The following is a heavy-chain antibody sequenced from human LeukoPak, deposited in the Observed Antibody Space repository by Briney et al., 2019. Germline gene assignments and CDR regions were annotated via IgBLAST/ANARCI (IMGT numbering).Heavy chain of an antibody. D-gene: IGHD1-1*01. V-gene: IGHV3-23*01. J-gene: IGHJ5*02. CDR2: ISGSGGST. CDR1: GFTFSSYA. CDR3: ATYPSEVTTGWGRWFDH. Sequence: QSGGSLRLSCAASGFTFSSYAMSWVRQAPGKGLEWVSAISGSGGSTYYADSVKGRFTISRDNAKNSLYLQMNSLRDEDTAVYYCATYPSEVTTGWGRWFDHWGQGTLVTVSS.